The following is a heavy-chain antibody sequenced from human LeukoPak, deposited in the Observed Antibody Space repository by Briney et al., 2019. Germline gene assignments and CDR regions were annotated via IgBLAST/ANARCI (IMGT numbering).Heavy chain of an antibody. CDR1: GGSVSSGSYY. Sequence: TSETLSLTCTVSGGSVSSGSYYWSWIRQPPGKGLEWIGYIYYSGSTNYNPPLKSRVTISVDTSKNQFSLKLSSVTAADTAVYYCARGLSGGYSYIPYYFDYWGQGTLVTVSS. V-gene: IGHV4-61*01. CDR2: IYYSGST. J-gene: IGHJ4*02. CDR3: ARGLSGGYSYIPYYFDY. D-gene: IGHD5-18*01.